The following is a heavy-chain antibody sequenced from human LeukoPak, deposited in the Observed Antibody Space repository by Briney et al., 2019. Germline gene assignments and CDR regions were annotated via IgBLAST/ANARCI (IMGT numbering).Heavy chain of an antibody. CDR2: IYSGGST. CDR3: VTLPTGDY. CDR1: GFTVSRNH. J-gene: IGHJ4*02. Sequence: PGGSLRLSCAAFGFTVSRNHMTWVRQAPGKGLEWVSIIYSGGSTYCADSVRGRFTISRDSSQNTLYLQMNGLRVEDTAVYYCVTLPTGDYWGQGTLVTVSS. D-gene: IGHD2-15*01. V-gene: IGHV3-53*01.